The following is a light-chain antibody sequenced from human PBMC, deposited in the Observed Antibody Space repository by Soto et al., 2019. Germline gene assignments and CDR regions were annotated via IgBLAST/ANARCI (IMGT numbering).Light chain of an antibody. Sequence: EIVMTQSPATLSVSPGERATLSCRASLSVGSSVAWYQQKPGQAPRLLIYGASTRVTGVPARFSGSGSGTEFTLTISSLQSEDFVVYYCQQYDNWPPVTFGQGTKVEIK. CDR3: QQYDNWPPVT. CDR1: LSVGSS. CDR2: GAS. V-gene: IGKV3-15*01. J-gene: IGKJ1*01.